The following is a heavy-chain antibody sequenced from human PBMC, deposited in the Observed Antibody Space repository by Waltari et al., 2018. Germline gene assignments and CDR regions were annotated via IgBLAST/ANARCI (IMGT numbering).Heavy chain of an antibody. J-gene: IGHJ3*02. Sequence: QVQLVQSGAEVKKPGSSVKVSCKASGYTFTGYYMHWVRQATGQGLEWMGRINPNSGGTNYAQKFQGRVTMTRDTSISTAYMELSRLRSDDTAVYYCASMGVGYSYGFHAFDIWGQGTMVTVSS. CDR2: INPNSGGT. D-gene: IGHD5-18*01. CDR3: ASMGVGYSYGFHAFDI. CDR1: GYTFTGYY. V-gene: IGHV1-2*06.